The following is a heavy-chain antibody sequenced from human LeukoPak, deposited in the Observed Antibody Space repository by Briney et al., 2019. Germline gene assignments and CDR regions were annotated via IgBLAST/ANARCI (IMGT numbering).Heavy chain of an antibody. CDR2: INASGST. D-gene: IGHD3-22*01. J-gene: IGHJ4*02. V-gene: IGHV4-34*01. CDR3: ARGRIYYDSTGYAY. CDR1: GGSFSDSS. Sequence: PSETLSLTCVVSGGSFSDSSWSWIRRPPGKGLQWIGEINASGSTAYTPSLKSRVTISVDTSKIQFSLNLSSVTAADTAVYYCARGRIYYDSTGYAYWGQGTLVTVSS.